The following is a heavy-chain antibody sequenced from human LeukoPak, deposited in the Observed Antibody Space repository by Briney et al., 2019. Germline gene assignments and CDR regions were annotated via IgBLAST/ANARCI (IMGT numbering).Heavy chain of an antibody. CDR3: ARGLDDSSGYSDAFVI. J-gene: IGHJ3*02. Sequence: PSETLSLTCAVSGYSISSGYYWGWIRRPPGKGLEWVSVIYSGGSTYYADSVKGRFTISRDNSKNTLYLQMNSLRAEDTAVYYCARGLDDSSGYSDAFVIWGQGTMVTVSS. V-gene: IGHV3-53*01. CDR2: IYSGGST. D-gene: IGHD3-22*01. CDR1: GYSISSGYY.